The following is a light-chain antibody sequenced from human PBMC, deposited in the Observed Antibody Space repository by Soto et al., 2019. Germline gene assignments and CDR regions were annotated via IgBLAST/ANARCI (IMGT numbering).Light chain of an antibody. CDR1: QSLNTD. CDR2: GAS. J-gene: IGKJ1*01. CDR3: QQYGSSGT. V-gene: IGKV3-15*01. Sequence: EILMTQSPDSLSVSPGETATLSCRASQSLNTDLAWYQQKPGQDPRLLLYGASTRATGVPPRFSGGGSGTDFTLTISRLEPEDFAVYYCQQYGSSGTFGQGTKVDNK.